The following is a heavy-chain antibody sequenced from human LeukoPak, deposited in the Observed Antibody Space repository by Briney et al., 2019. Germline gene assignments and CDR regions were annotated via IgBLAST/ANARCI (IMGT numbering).Heavy chain of an antibody. CDR2: IYSGST. V-gene: IGHV4-59*01. D-gene: IGHD4-11*01. J-gene: IGHJ5*02. CDR3: ARDYSNHGFDP. Sequence: PSETLSLTCAVYGGSFSGYYWSWIRQPPGKGLEWIGYIYSGSTNYNPSLKGRVTISVDTSKNQFSLNLNSMTAADTAVYYCARDYSNHGFDPWGQGTLVTVSS. CDR1: GGSFSGYY.